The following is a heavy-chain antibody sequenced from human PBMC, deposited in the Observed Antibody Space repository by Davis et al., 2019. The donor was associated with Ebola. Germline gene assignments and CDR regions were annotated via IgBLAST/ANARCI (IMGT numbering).Heavy chain of an antibody. J-gene: IGHJ4*02. D-gene: IGHD3-10*01. Sequence: PGGSLRLSCTASGVSISRHYWSWIRQPPGKRLEWIGSIYYTGNAYYNSSLASRATISVDTSKNQFSLKLTSVTAADTAMYYCSERGSSVWGQGTLVTVSS. CDR2: IYYTGNA. CDR3: SERGSSV. V-gene: IGHV4-59*03. CDR1: GVSISRHY.